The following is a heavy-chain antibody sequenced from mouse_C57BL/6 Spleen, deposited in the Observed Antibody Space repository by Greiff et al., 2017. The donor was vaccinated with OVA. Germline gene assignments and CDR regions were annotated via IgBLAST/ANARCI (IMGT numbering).Heavy chain of an antibody. J-gene: IGHJ1*03. CDR3: ARSYGSSYWYFDV. CDR1: GYTFTSYW. D-gene: IGHD1-1*01. V-gene: IGHV1-52*01. Sequence: VQLQQPGAELVRPGSSVKLSCKASGYTFTSYWMHWVKQRPIQGLEWIGNIDPSDSETHYNQKFKDKATLTVDKSSSTAYMPLSSLTSEDSAVYYCARSYGSSYWYFDVWGTGTTVTVSS. CDR2: IDPSDSET.